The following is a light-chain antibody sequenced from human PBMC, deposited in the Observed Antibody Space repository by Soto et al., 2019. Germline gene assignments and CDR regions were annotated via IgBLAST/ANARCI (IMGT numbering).Light chain of an antibody. CDR2: DAS. J-gene: IGKJ5*01. CDR3: QQYNSYSIT. V-gene: IGKV1-5*01. Sequence: DIQMTQSPSTLSASVGDRVTITCRASQSISSWLAWYQQKPGKAPKLLIYDASSFESGVPSRFSGSGSWTEFTLSISCLQPDDFATYYCQQYNSYSITFGQGTLLEIK. CDR1: QSISSW.